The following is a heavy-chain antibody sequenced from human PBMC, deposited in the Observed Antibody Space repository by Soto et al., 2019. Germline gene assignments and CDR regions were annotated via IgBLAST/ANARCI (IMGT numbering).Heavy chain of an antibody. D-gene: IGHD3-9*01. CDR3: ARSPLYILTGYSPVPRYYYYYGMDV. CDR1: GYTFTGYY. Sequence: QVQLVQSGAEVKKPGASVKVSCKASGYTFTGYYMHWVRQAPGQGLEWMGWINPNSGGTNYAQKFQGWVTMTRDTSISTAYMGLSRLRSDDTAVYYCARSPLYILTGYSPVPRYYYYYGMDVWGQGTTVTVSS. CDR2: INPNSGGT. J-gene: IGHJ6*02. V-gene: IGHV1-2*04.